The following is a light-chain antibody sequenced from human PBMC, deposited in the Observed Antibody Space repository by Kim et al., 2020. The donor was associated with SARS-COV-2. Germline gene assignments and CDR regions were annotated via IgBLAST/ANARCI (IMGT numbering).Light chain of an antibody. CDR2: EDK. CDR1: SGSIASNY. Sequence: KTVTLSCTRSSGSIASNYVQWYQQRPGSAPTTVIYEDKQTPSGVPDRFSGSIDSSSNSASLTISGLKTEDEADYYCQSYDNNNCVVFGGGTQLTVL. V-gene: IGLV6-57*03. CDR3: QSYDNNNCVV. J-gene: IGLJ2*01.